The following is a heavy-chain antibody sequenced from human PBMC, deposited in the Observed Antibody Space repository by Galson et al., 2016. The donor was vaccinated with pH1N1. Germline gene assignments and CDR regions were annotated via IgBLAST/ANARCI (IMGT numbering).Heavy chain of an antibody. CDR3: ARERWYGEGLGYFQGMDA. V-gene: IGHV3-48*03. J-gene: IGHJ6*02. CDR1: GFTFSNYE. Sequence: SLRLSCAAAGFTFSNYEMNWVRQAPGTGLEWVSYIGISDSPMYHADSVNGRFTISRDNAKNSVYLQLNSQRVQDKAVYYCARERWYGEGLGYFQGMDAWGQGTTVTVSS. D-gene: IGHD2/OR15-2a*01. CDR2: IGISDSPM.